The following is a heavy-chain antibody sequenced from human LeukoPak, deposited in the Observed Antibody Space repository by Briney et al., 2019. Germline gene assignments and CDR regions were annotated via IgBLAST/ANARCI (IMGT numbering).Heavy chain of an antibody. CDR1: GFTFSSCG. Sequence: GSLRLSCAASGFTFSSCGMNWVRQAPGKGLEWVSYISSSSNTIYYADSVKGRFTISRDNAKKSLFLQMNSLRAEDTAVYYCARVLDYYYDSSGYYFGYWGQGTLVTVSS. D-gene: IGHD3-22*01. CDR3: ARVLDYYYDSSGYYFGY. CDR2: ISSSSNTI. J-gene: IGHJ4*02. V-gene: IGHV3-48*04.